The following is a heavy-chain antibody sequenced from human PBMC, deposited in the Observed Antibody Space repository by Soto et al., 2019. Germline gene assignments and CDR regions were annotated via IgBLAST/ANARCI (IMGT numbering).Heavy chain of an antibody. D-gene: IGHD3-22*01. V-gene: IGHV4-59*01. CDR1: GGSISSYY. CDR3: ARDRGDYYDSSGYYGAEYYYYYYGMDV. Sequence: SETLSLTCTVSGGSISSYYWSWIRQPPGKGLEWIGYIYYSGSTNYNPSLKSRVTISVDTSKNQFSLKLSSVTAADTAVYYCARDRGDYYDSSGYYGAEYYYYYYGMDVWGQGTTVT. J-gene: IGHJ6*02. CDR2: IYYSGST.